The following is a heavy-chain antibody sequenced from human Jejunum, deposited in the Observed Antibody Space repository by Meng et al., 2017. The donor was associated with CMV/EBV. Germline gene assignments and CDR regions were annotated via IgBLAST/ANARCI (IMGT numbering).Heavy chain of an antibody. CDR3: ARNARGSGY. Sequence: SCAASGVTFSTYWMTWVRQDPGKGLEWVANIKQDGSEKYYVDSVKGRFTISRDNAKNSLFLQMNSLRAEDTAMYYCARNARGSGYWGQGTLVTVSS. CDR1: GVTFSTYW. CDR2: IKQDGSEK. V-gene: IGHV3-7*01. J-gene: IGHJ4*02. D-gene: IGHD3-10*01.